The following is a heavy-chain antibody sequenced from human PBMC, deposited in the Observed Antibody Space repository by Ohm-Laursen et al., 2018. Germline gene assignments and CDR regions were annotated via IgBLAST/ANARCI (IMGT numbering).Heavy chain of an antibody. CDR3: AKDLRVATITPFDY. V-gene: IGHV3-30*18. D-gene: IGHD5-24*01. CDR2: ISFDGNDK. CDR1: GFAFSSYG. Sequence: SLRLSCAASGFAFSSYGMHWVRQAPGKGLQWVALISFDGNDKYYADSVRGRFIISRDTSKNTLYLQMNSLRTEDTAVYYCAKDLRVATITPFDYWGQGTLVTVSS. J-gene: IGHJ4*02.